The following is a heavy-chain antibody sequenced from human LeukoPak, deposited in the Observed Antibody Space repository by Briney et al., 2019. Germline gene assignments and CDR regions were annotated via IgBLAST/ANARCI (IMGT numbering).Heavy chain of an antibody. CDR1: GFTFSSYE. CDR3: ARGRSDSWYSSDFDY. J-gene: IGHJ4*02. CDR2: IHTDGSST. V-gene: IGHV3-74*03. D-gene: IGHD6-13*01. Sequence: GGSLRLSCAASGFTFSSYEMNWVRQAPGKGLMWVSRIHTDGSSTTYVDSVKGRFTTSRDNAKNALYLQMNSLRAEDAAVYYCARGRSDSWYSSDFDYWGLGTLVTVSS.